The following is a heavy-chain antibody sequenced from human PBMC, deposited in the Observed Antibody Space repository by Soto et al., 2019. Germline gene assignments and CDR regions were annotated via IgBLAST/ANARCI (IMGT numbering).Heavy chain of an antibody. D-gene: IGHD3-3*01. CDR2: ILGGGDTT. CDR3: GKDDYGFWRAADY. Sequence: EVQLLESGGGLVQPGGSLRLSCAASGFTFSNSAMSWVRQAPGKGLEWVSAILGGGDTTYYADSVKGRFTISRDNSRNTVDLQMNSLRVEDTALYYCGKDDYGFWRAADYWGQGTLVTVSS. V-gene: IGHV3-23*01. CDR1: GFTFSNSA. J-gene: IGHJ4*02.